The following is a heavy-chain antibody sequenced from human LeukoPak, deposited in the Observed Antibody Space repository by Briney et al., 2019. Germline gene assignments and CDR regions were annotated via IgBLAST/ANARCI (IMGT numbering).Heavy chain of an antibody. CDR3: ARQPRHGSGFIES. J-gene: IGHJ4*02. D-gene: IGHD6-19*01. Sequence: LETLSLTCVVYSGSFSGFYWSWIRQPPGKGLEWIGEIIHNGGTNYSPSLKSRLSISLDTSKNQLSLNLSSVTAGDTAVYYCARQPRHGSGFIESWGQGTLVTVSS. CDR2: IIHNGGT. V-gene: IGHV4-34*12. CDR1: SGSFSGFY.